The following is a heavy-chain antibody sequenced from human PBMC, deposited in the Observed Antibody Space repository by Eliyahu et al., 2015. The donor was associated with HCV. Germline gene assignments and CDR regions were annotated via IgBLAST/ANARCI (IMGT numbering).Heavy chain of an antibody. CDR2: ISSSSSYI. Sequence: EVQLVESGGGLVKPGGSLRLSCAASGFXFXSYSMNWVRQXPGKGLEWVSSISSSSSYIYYADSVKGRFTISRDNAKNSLYLQMNSLRAEDTAVYYCASYCPPGYSSSWYCNYWGQGTLVTVSS. D-gene: IGHD6-13*01. J-gene: IGHJ4*02. CDR3: ASYCPPGYSSSWYCNY. V-gene: IGHV3-21*01. CDR1: GFXFXSYS.